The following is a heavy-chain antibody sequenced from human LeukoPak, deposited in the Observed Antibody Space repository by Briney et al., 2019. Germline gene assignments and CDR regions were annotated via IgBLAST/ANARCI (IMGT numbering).Heavy chain of an antibody. J-gene: IGHJ6*02. Sequence: QPGGSLRLSCAASGFTFRSYWMSWVRQAPGKGLEWVANIKQDGSEKYYVDSVKGRFTISRDNAKNSLYLQMNSLRAEDTAVYYCARVDSIVATINPGYYYYYGMDVWGQGTTVTVSS. CDR3: ARVDSIVATINPGYYYYYGMDV. CDR1: GFTFRSYW. V-gene: IGHV3-7*01. CDR2: IKQDGSEK. D-gene: IGHD5-12*01.